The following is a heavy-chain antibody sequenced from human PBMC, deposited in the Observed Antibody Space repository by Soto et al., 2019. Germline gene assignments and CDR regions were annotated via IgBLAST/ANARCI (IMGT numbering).Heavy chain of an antibody. Sequence: GGSLRLSCAASGFTFSGSAMHWVRQASGKGLEWVGRIRSKANSYATAYAASVKGRFTISRDDSKNTAYLQMNSLKTEDTAVYYCTQALDRAADYYYYYGMDVWGQGTTVTVSS. D-gene: IGHD3-22*01. CDR1: GFTFSGSA. J-gene: IGHJ6*02. V-gene: IGHV3-73*01. CDR2: IRSKANSYAT. CDR3: TQALDRAADYYYYYGMDV.